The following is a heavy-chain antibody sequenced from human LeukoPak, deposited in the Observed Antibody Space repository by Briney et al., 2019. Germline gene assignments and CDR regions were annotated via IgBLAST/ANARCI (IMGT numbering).Heavy chain of an antibody. D-gene: IGHD6-19*01. CDR3: AKATQWTSDY. V-gene: IGHV3-23*01. J-gene: IGHJ4*02. CDR2: ISGSGGST. Sequence: VSEAPGKGVEWVSAISGSGGSTYYAESVKGRFTISRDKSRKTLCVQMNSLRAEDTAVYYCAKATQWTSDYWGQGTLVTVSS.